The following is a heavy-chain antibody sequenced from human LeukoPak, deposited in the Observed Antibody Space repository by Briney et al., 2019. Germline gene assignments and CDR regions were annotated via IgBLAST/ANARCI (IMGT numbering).Heavy chain of an antibody. CDR1: GGSISSYY. D-gene: IGHD3-22*01. CDR2: IHYSGNT. CDR3: ARGGYYYDSSGYYSFDY. V-gene: IGHV4-59*12. J-gene: IGHJ4*02. Sequence: PSETLSLTCTVSGGSISSYYWSWIRQPPGKGLEWLGYIHYSGNTNYNPSLKSRVTMSVDTSKNQFPLKLSSVTAADTAVYYCARGGYYYDSSGYYSFDYWGQGTLVTVSS.